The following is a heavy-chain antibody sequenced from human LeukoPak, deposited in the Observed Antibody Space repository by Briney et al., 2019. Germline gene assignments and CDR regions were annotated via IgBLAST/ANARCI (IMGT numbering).Heavy chain of an antibody. CDR3: AKESLEYYYGSGSYPDY. Sequence: PGRSLRLSCAASGFTFSSYGMHWVRQAPGKGLXXXXXXXXDGSNKYYADSVKGRFTISRDNSKNTLYLQMNSLRAEDTAVYYCAKESLEYYYGSGSYPDYWGQGTLVTVSS. CDR2: XXXDGSNK. V-gene: IGHV3-30*18. D-gene: IGHD3-10*01. CDR1: GFTFSSYG. J-gene: IGHJ4*02.